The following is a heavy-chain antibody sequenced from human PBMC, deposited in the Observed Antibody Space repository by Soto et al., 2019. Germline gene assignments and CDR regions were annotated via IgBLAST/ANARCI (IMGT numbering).Heavy chain of an antibody. V-gene: IGHV4-59*08. CDR2: IYYSGST. D-gene: IGHD5-12*01. J-gene: IGHJ4*02. Sequence: SETLSLTCTVSGGSISSYYWSWIRQPPGKGLEWIGYIYYSGSTNYNPSLKSRVTISVDTSKNQFSLKLSSVTAADTAVYYCARQVTGSGYDGEFDYWGQGTLVTVSS. CDR1: GGSISSYY. CDR3: ARQVTGSGYDGEFDY.